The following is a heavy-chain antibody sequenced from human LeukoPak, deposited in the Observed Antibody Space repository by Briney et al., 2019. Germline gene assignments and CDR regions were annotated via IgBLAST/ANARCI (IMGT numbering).Heavy chain of an antibody. D-gene: IGHD1-7*01. Sequence: SETLSLTCTVSGGSISNYYWSWIRQAPGKGLEWIGNIYYSGTTNYNPSLQSRVTISIDTSKNQFSLKLSSVTAADTAVYYCARGGTSYYYGMDVWGQGTTVTVSS. CDR2: IYYSGTT. CDR3: ARGGTSYYYGMDV. J-gene: IGHJ6*02. V-gene: IGHV4-59*01. CDR1: GGSISNYY.